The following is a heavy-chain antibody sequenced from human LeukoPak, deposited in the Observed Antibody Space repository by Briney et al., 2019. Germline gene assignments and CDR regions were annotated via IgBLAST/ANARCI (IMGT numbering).Heavy chain of an antibody. Sequence: GGSLRLSCAASGFTFSSYGMHWVRQAPGKGLEWVAFIRYDGSNKYYADSVKGRFTISRDNSKNTLYLQMNSLRAEDTAVYYRAKDRSNYYGSGGFDYWGQGTLVTASS. CDR3: AKDRSNYYGSGGFDY. CDR2: IRYDGSNK. J-gene: IGHJ4*02. D-gene: IGHD3-10*01. V-gene: IGHV3-30*02. CDR1: GFTFSSYG.